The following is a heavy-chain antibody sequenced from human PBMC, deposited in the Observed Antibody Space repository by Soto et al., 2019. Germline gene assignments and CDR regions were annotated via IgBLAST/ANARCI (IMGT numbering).Heavy chain of an antibody. CDR2: INHSGST. CDR1: GGSFSGYY. CDR3: ARARSGYCSGGSCTPTRYYYGMDV. V-gene: IGHV4-34*01. Sequence: QVQLQQWGAGLLKPSETLSLTCAVYGGSFSGYYWSWIRQPPGKGLEWIGEINHSGSTNYNPSLKSRVTISVETSKNQFSLKLSSVTAADTAVYYCARARSGYCSGGSCTPTRYYYGMDVWGQGTTVTVSS. D-gene: IGHD2-15*01. J-gene: IGHJ6*02.